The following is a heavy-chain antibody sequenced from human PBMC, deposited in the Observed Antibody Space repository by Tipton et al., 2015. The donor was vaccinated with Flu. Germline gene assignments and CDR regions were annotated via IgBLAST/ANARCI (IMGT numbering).Heavy chain of an antibody. Sequence: TLSLTCTVSGGSISGYYWSLIRQSPGKGLEWIGYIYNTGRTSYNPSLKSRVTISMDTSKNQVPLKLTSVTAADTAVYYCARPYNSGWYGAFDIWGQGTMVTVSP. V-gene: IGHV4-59*08. CDR1: GGSISGYY. CDR2: IYNTGRT. CDR3: ARPYNSGWYGAFDI. J-gene: IGHJ3*02. D-gene: IGHD6-19*01.